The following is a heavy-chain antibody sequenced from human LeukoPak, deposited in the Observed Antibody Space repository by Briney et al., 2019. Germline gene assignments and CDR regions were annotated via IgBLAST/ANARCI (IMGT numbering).Heavy chain of an antibody. Sequence: TSVKVSSKACGYTSPSNYMNWVRQAPGQGLEWMGIINPSGGSTSYAQKFQGRVTMTRDTSTSTVYMELSSLRSEDTAVYYCARVGKLRTRFYYWGQGTLVTVSS. CDR1: GYTSPSNY. D-gene: IGHD1-26*01. V-gene: IGHV1-46*01. J-gene: IGHJ4*02. CDR3: ARVGKLRTRFYY. CDR2: INPSGGST.